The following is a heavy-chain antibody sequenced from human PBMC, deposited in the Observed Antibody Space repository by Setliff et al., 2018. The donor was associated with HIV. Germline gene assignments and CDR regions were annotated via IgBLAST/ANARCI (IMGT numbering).Heavy chain of an antibody. D-gene: IGHD6-13*01. CDR2: INPSGGST. J-gene: IGHJ6*02. CDR3: ARDLWYSSSWSRDYYGMDV. V-gene: IGHV1-46*01. CDR1: GYTFTSYG. Sequence: ASVKVSCKTSGYTFTSYGVTWVRQAPGQGLEWMGIINPSGGSTSYAQKFQGRVTMTRDTSTSTVYMELSSLRSEDTAVYYCARDLWYSSSWSRDYYGMDVWGQGTTVTVSS.